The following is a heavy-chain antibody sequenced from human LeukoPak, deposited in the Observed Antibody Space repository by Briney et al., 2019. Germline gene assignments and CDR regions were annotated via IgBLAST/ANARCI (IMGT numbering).Heavy chain of an antibody. CDR1: GYSFTSYW. D-gene: IGHD2-21*02. Sequence: GESLKISCKGSGYSFTSYWIGWVLQMPGKGLEWMGIIYPGDSDTRYSPSFQGQVTISADKSISTAYLQWSSLKASDTAMYYCARIPVVVTATGGAFDIWGQGTMVTVSS. CDR2: IYPGDSDT. CDR3: ARIPVVVTATGGAFDI. J-gene: IGHJ3*02. V-gene: IGHV5-51*01.